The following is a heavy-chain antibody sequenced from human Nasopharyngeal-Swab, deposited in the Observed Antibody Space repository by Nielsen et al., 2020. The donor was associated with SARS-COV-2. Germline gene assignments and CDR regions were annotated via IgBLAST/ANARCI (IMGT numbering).Heavy chain of an antibody. D-gene: IGHD3-10*01. CDR1: GFTFSSYS. J-gene: IGHJ6*02. V-gene: IGHV3-48*02. Sequence: GESLKISCAASGFTFSSYSMNWVRQAPGKGLEWVSYISSSSSTIYYADSVKGRFTISRDNAKNSLCLQMNSLRDEDTAVYYCATDYYGSGSYYNLYYYYGMDVWGQGTTVTVSS. CDR2: ISSSSSTI. CDR3: ATDYYGSGSYYNLYYYYGMDV.